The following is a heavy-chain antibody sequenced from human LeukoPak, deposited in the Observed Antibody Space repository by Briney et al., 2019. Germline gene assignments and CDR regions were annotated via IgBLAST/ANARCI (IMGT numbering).Heavy chain of an antibody. D-gene: IGHD2-21*01. CDR3: SRRNSLYDAFDI. CDR1: GGSIVASDW. V-gene: IGHV4-4*02. CDR2: VFHTGSR. Sequence: PSETLSPTCTVSGGSIVASDWWTWVRQIPGKGPEWIGEVFHTGSRNYSPSLKGRVTVSIDKYKSQFYLQLSSVTAADTGVYFCSRRNSLYDAFDIWGQGTLIAVSS. J-gene: IGHJ3*02.